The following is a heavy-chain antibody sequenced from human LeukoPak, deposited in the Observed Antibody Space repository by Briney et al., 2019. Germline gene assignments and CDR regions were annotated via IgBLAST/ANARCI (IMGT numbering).Heavy chain of an antibody. V-gene: IGHV3-30*03. CDR1: GFTFSRYG. CDR2: ISDDGSEK. J-gene: IGHJ4*02. D-gene: IGHD7-27*01. Sequence: GGSLSLSCAVSGFTFSRYGMHWARQAPGKGPEWVAVISDDGSEKYYADSVKGRFTISRDNSKNSLYLQMNSLRAEDTAVYYCARDPNWGSGYWGQGTLVTVSS. CDR3: ARDPNWGSGY.